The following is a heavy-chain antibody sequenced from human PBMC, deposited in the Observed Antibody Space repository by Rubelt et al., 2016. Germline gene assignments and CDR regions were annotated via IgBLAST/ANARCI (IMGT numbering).Heavy chain of an antibody. CDR1: GYSISSGYY. CDR2: IYHSGST. J-gene: IGHJ5*02. CDR3: ASADYDFWSGSDRNWFDP. V-gene: IGHV4-38-2*02. Sequence: QVQLQESGPGLVKPSETLSLTCTVSGYSISSGYYWGWIRQPPGKGLEWIGSIYHSGSTYYNPSLKSRVTVSVETSRNQFSLKLGSVTAADTAVYYCASADYDFWSGSDRNWFDPWGQGTLVTVSS. D-gene: IGHD3-3*01.